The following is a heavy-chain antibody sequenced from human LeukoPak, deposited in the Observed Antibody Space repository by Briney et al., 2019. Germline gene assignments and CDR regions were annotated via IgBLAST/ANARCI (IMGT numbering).Heavy chain of an antibody. Sequence: ASVKVSCKASGGTFSSYAISWVRQAPGQGLEWMGGIIPIFGTANYAQKFQGRVTMTTDTSTSTAYMELRSLRSDDTAVYASTYCSDGSCYWFSLDYWGQGTLVTVSS. D-gene: IGHD2-15*01. J-gene: IGHJ4*02. CDR3: TYCSDGSCYWFSLDY. CDR2: IIPIFGTA. V-gene: IGHV1-69*05. CDR1: GGTFSSYA.